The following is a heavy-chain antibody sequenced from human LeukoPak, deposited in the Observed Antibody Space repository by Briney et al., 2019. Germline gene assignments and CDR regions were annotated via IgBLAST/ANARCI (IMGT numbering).Heavy chain of an antibody. CDR1: GFTLSDYW. D-gene: IGHD2-15*01. V-gene: IGHV3-7*01. CDR3: ARDRRRGVAGNGLDV. J-gene: IGHJ6*02. CDR2: IRYDGNEK. Sequence: PGGSLRLSCVGSGFTLSDYWMTWVRQAPGKGLECVANIRYDGNEKYYVDSLKGRFTISRDNAENSLYLHIDSLRTDDTALYYCARDRRRGVAGNGLDVWGQGTTVTVSS.